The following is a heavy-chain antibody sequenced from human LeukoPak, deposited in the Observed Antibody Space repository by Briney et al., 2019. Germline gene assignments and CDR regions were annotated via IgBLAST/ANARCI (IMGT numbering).Heavy chain of an antibody. CDR2: IYYSGST. J-gene: IGHJ4*02. Sequence: PSETLSLTCTVSGGSISSSSYYWGWLRQPPGKGLEWIGSIYYSGSTYYNPSLKSRVTISVDTSKNRFSLKLSSVTAADTAVYYCARAVFRGEFDYWGQGTLVTVSS. D-gene: IGHD3-16*01. CDR3: ARAVFRGEFDY. V-gene: IGHV4-39*01. CDR1: GGSISSSSYY.